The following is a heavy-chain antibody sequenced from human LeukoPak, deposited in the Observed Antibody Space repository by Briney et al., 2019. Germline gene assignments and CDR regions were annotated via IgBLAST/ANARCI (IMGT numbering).Heavy chain of an antibody. V-gene: IGHV3-53*01. J-gene: IGHJ4*02. CDR2: IYSGA. CDR3: AGGVPGVY. D-gene: IGHD7-27*01. CDR1: GFTVSRNY. Sequence: GGSLRLSCAASGFTVSRNYMSWVRQAPGKGLEWVSVIYSGAYYADSVKGRFTISRDNSKNTLYLQMYSLRAEDTAVYYCAGGVPGVYWGQGTLVTVSS.